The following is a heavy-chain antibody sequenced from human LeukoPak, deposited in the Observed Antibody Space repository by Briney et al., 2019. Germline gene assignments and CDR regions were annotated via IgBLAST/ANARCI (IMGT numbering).Heavy chain of an antibody. CDR2: VYYGRSP. J-gene: IGHJ4*02. V-gene: IGHV4-39*02. Sequence: KPSGTLSLTCTVSGDSISRSTYYWAWIRQPPGKGLEWIGSVYYGRSPYFNPSLESRATISVDTSKNHFPLKMSSVTAADTAVYSCARSSGTGTFSYWGQGTLVTVSS. CDR1: GDSISRSTYY. D-gene: IGHD6-25*01. CDR3: ARSSGTGTFSY.